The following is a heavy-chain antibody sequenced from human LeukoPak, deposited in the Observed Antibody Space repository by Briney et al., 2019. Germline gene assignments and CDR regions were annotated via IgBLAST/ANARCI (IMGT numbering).Heavy chain of an antibody. CDR1: GGTFSSYA. D-gene: IGHD4-17*01. V-gene: IGHV1-69*01. Sequence: SVKVSCKXSGGTFSSYAISWVRQAPGQGLEWMGGIIPIFGTANYAQKFQGRVTITADESTSTAYMELSSLRSEDTAVYYCARDKSTVTNHQSFQHWGQGTLVTVSS. CDR3: ARDKSTVTNHQSFQH. CDR2: IIPIFGTA. J-gene: IGHJ1*01.